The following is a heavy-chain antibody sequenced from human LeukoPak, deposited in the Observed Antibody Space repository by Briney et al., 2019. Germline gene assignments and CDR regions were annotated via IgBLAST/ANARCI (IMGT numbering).Heavy chain of an antibody. D-gene: IGHD6-6*01. Sequence: SETLSLTCTVSGGSISSYYWSWIRQPAGKGLEWIGRIYTSGSTNYNPSLKSRVTMSVDTSKNQFSLRLSSVTAADTAIYYCARVHEGDISSYYFDYWGQGTLVTVSS. CDR2: IYTSGST. V-gene: IGHV4-4*07. J-gene: IGHJ4*02. CDR1: GGSISSYY. CDR3: ARVHEGDISSYYFDY.